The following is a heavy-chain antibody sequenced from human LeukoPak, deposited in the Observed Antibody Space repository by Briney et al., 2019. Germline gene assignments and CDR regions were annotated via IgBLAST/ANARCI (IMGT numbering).Heavy chain of an antibody. CDR1: GYTFTSYG. CDR3: ARGGDPYYYDSSGSPADY. Sequence: ASVKVSCKASGYTFTSYGISWVRQAPGQGLEWMGWISAYNGNTNYAQKLQGRVTMTTDTSTSTAYMELRSLRSDDTAVYYCARGGDPYYYDSSGSPADYWGQGTLVTVSS. V-gene: IGHV1-18*01. D-gene: IGHD3-22*01. CDR2: ISAYNGNT. J-gene: IGHJ4*02.